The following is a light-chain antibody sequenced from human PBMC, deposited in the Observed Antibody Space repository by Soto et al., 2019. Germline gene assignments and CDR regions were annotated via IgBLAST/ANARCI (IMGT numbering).Light chain of an antibody. V-gene: IGKV3-20*01. Sequence: EIVLTQSPGTLSLSPGERATRSCRASQSVSNNYLAWYQQKPGQAPRLLIYGASNRATGIPDRFSGSGSGTDFTLTIRRLEPENLAGYYCQQYGSSGAFGEWTKVDI. CDR3: QQYGSSGA. CDR1: QSVSNNY. CDR2: GAS. J-gene: IGKJ1*01.